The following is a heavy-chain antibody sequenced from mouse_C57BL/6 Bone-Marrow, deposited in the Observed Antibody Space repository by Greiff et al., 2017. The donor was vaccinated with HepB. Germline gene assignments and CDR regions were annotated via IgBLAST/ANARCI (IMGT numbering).Heavy chain of an antibody. CDR1: GYTFTSYG. CDR3: ARSTFITTVVAPFDY. Sequence: EVQGVESGAELVRPGSSVKMSCKTSGYTFTSYGINWVKQRPGQGLEWIGYIYIGNGYTEYNEKFKGKATLTSDTSSSTAYMQLSSLTSEDSAIYFCARSTFITTVVAPFDYWGQGTTLTVSS. CDR2: IYIGNGYT. V-gene: IGHV1-58*01. J-gene: IGHJ2*01. D-gene: IGHD1-1*01.